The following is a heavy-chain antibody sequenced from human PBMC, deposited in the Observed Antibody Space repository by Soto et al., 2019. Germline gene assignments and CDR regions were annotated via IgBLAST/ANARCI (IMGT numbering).Heavy chain of an antibody. J-gene: IGHJ6*02. CDR1: GFSLSTSGVG. D-gene: IGHD2-15*01. CDR3: AYLPCSGGSCYWFSYSGMDV. V-gene: IGHV2-5*02. CDR2: IYWDDDK. Sequence: QITLKESGPTLVKPTQTLTLTCTFSGFSLSTSGVGVAWIRQPPGKALEWLALIYWDDDKRYRPSLETRLTNTKDAYKNRVVLTMTNMDSVDTATYYCAYLPCSGGSCYWFSYSGMDVWGQGTRVTVSS.